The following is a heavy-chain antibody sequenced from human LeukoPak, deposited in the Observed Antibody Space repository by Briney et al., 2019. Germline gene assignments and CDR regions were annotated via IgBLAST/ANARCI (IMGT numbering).Heavy chain of an antibody. J-gene: IGHJ4*02. CDR3: ARRDIVVVVSASDY. CDR2: ITASGDRT. D-gene: IGHD2-15*01. V-gene: IGHV3-23*01. Sequence: TGGSLRLSCAASGFTFSDYVMIWVRQAPGKGLEWDSGITASGDRTFYGDSVRGRFTMSRDNSKNTVYLQMNSLRVDDAAVYYCARRDIVVVVSASDYWGQGTLVTVSS. CDR1: GFTFSDYV.